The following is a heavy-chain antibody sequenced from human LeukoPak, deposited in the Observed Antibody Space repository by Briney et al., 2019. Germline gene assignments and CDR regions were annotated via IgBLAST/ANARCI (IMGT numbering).Heavy chain of an antibody. CDR2: ISAYNGNT. J-gene: IGHJ6*03. D-gene: IGHD4-11*01. V-gene: IGHV1-18*01. Sequence: ASVKVSCKASGYTFTSYGISWVRQAPGQGLEWVGWISAYNGNTNYAQKLQGRVTMTTDTSTSTAYMELRSLRSDDTAVYYCAREYSNYPHNYYYYYMDVWGKGTTVTVSS. CDR1: GYTFTSYG. CDR3: AREYSNYPHNYYYYYMDV.